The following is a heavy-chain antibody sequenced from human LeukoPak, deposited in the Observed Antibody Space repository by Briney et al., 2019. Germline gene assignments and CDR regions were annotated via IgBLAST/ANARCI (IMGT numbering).Heavy chain of an antibody. D-gene: IGHD3-22*01. V-gene: IGHV3-74*01. CDR2: ISSDGSTT. Sequence: PPGGSLRLSCAASGFTFSSCWMHWVRQAPGKGLVWVSRISSDGSTTTYADSVKGRFTISRDNSKKTLYLQMNSLRVEDTAVYYCARVDGSGYKPMDYWGEGTLVTVPS. CDR1: GFTFSSCW. CDR3: ARVDGSGYKPMDY. J-gene: IGHJ4*02.